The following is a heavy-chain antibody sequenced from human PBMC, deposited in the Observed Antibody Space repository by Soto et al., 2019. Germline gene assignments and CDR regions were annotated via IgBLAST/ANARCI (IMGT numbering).Heavy chain of an antibody. D-gene: IGHD5-12*01. CDR1: GDSISSYY. Sequence: QVQLQESGPRLVKPSETLSLTCTVSGDSISSYYWTWIRQPPGKGLEWIGYIYYSGITNYSPSLKSRVTISVDTSKNQFPLKLTSVTAADTAVYYCARGVATIGPWGQGTLVTVSS. CDR3: ARGVATIGP. V-gene: IGHV4-59*01. CDR2: IYYSGIT. J-gene: IGHJ5*02.